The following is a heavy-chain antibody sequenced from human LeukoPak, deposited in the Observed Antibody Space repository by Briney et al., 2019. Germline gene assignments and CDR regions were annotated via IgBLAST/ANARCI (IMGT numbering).Heavy chain of an antibody. V-gene: IGHV3-23*01. Sequence: GRSLRLSCAASGFTFSSYAMSWVRQAPGKGLEWVSAISGSGGSTYYADSVKGRFTISRDNSKNTLYLQMNSLRAEDTAVYYCAKSGASSWYFDYWGQGTLVTVSS. CDR3: AKSGASSWYFDY. CDR2: ISGSGGST. CDR1: GFTFSSYA. D-gene: IGHD6-13*01. J-gene: IGHJ4*02.